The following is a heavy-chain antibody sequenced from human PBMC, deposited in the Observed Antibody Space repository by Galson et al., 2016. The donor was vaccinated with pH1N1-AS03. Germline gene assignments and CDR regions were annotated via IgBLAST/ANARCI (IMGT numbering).Heavy chain of an antibody. CDR2: IFWGGET. Sequence: PALVKPPQTLTLTRTFSGFSLSTGGVHVAWIRQPPGKALEWLALIFWGGETRYSPSLGSRLTITKDTSKNQVVLTMTNVDPMDTATYYCARSTHVNEGLDHWGQGTLVTVSS. J-gene: IGHJ4*02. V-gene: IGHV2-5*02. D-gene: IGHD2-8*01. CDR3: ARSTHVNEGLDH. CDR1: GFSLSTGGVH.